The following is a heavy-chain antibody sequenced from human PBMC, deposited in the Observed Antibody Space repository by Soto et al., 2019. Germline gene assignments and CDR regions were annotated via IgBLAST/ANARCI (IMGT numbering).Heavy chain of an antibody. Sequence: GGSLRLSCAASGFTFSSYSMNWVRQAPGKGLEWVSSISSSSSYIYYADSVKGRFTISRDNAKNSLYLQMNSLRAEDTAVYYCARDWGLTGYYFDYWGQGTLVTVSS. J-gene: IGHJ4*02. CDR3: ARDWGLTGYYFDY. CDR1: GFTFSSYS. CDR2: ISSSSSYI. D-gene: IGHD7-27*01. V-gene: IGHV3-21*01.